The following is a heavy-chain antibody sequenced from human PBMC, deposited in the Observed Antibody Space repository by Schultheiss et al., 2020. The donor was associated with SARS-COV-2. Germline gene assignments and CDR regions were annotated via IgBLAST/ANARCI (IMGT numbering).Heavy chain of an antibody. Sequence: SVKVSCKASGGTFSSNPISWVRQAPGQGLEWMGGIIPIFGTANYAQKFQGRVTITADESTSTAYMELSSLRSEDTAVYYCARSEAYCGGDCYSAAFDIWGQGTMVTVSS. V-gene: IGHV1-69*13. J-gene: IGHJ3*02. D-gene: IGHD2-21*02. CDR3: ARSEAYCGGDCYSAAFDI. CDR2: IIPIFGTA. CDR1: GGTFSSNP.